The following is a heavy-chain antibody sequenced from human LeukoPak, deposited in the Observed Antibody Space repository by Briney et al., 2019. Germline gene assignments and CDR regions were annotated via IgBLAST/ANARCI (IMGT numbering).Heavy chain of an antibody. CDR1: GFTFRIYA. Sequence: PGGSRRLSCAASGFTFRIYAMSWVRQAPGKGLEWVSGISYSGDTTYYADSVKGRFTISRDNSKKTLYLQVNSLRAEDTAVYYCAKSLDTAVIPRGTDVWGQGTTVTVSS. CDR3: AKSLDTAVIPRGTDV. V-gene: IGHV3-23*01. D-gene: IGHD5-18*01. CDR2: ISYSGDTT. J-gene: IGHJ6*02.